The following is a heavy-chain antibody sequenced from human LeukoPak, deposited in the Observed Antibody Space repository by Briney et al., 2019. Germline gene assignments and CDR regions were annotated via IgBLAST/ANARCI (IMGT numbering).Heavy chain of an antibody. Sequence: QPGRSLRLSCAASGFTFSSYAMHWVRQAPGKGLEWVAVISYDGSNKYYADSVKGRFTISRDNSKNTLYLQMNSLRAEDTAVYYCARDHYDSSSLDYWGQGTLVTVSS. CDR2: ISYDGSNK. CDR3: ARDHYDSSSLDY. J-gene: IGHJ4*02. D-gene: IGHD3-22*01. V-gene: IGHV3-30-3*01. CDR1: GFTFSSYA.